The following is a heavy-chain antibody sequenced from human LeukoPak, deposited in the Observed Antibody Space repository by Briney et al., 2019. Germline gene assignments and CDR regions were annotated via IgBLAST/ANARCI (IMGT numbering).Heavy chain of an antibody. V-gene: IGHV4-59*01. D-gene: IGHD3-9*01. CDR2: IYYSGST. CDR1: GGSISSYY. J-gene: IGHJ6*03. CDR3: ARVAVYYDILTGPYYYYYYMDV. Sequence: SETLSLTCTVSGGSISSYYWSWIRQPPGKGLEWIGYIYYSGSTNYNPSLKSRVTISVDTSKNQFSLKLSSVTAADTAVYYCARVAVYYDILTGPYYYYYYMDVWGKGTTVTISS.